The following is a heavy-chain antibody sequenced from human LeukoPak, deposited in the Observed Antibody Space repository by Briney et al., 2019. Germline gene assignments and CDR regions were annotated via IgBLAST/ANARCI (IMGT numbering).Heavy chain of an antibody. V-gene: IGHV1-2*02. CDR2: INPNSGGT. CDR1: GYTFTGYY. D-gene: IGHD3-22*01. CDR3: AVPPLYYYDSSGYSGDHAFDT. Sequence: GASVKVSCKASGYTFTGYYMHWVRQAPGQGLEWMGWINPNSGGTNYAQKFQGRVTMTRDTSISTAYMELGRLRSDDTAVYYCAVPPLYYYDSSGYSGDHAFDTWGQGTMVTVSS. J-gene: IGHJ3*02.